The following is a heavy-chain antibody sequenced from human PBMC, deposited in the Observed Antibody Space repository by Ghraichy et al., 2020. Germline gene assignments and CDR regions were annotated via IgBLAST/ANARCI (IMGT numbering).Heavy chain of an antibody. CDR2: ISSSNSTI. D-gene: IGHD6-19*01. CDR3: ARDAVEQWLVQNYYYYYGMDV. CDR1: GFTFSSYS. Sequence: GGSLRLSCAASGFTFSSYSMNWVRQAPGKGLEWVSYISSSNSTIYYADSVKGRFTISRDNAKNSLYLQMNSLRAEDTAVYYCARDAVEQWLVQNYYYYYGMDVWGQGTTVTVSS. V-gene: IGHV3-48*01. J-gene: IGHJ6*02.